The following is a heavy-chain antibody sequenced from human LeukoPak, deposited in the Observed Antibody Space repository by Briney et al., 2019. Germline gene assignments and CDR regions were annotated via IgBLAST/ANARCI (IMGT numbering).Heavy chain of an antibody. CDR2: ITTGGDNT. D-gene: IGHD3/OR15-3a*01. Sequence: PGGSLRLSCAASGFTFSSYAMSWVRQAPGKGLEWVSSITTGGDNTYYADSVKGRFTISRDDSKNTLYLQMNSLKAEDTAVYYCAEHWTRWAWDYWGQGTLVTVSS. V-gene: IGHV3-23*01. CDR1: GFTFSSYA. J-gene: IGHJ4*02. CDR3: AEHWTRWAWDY.